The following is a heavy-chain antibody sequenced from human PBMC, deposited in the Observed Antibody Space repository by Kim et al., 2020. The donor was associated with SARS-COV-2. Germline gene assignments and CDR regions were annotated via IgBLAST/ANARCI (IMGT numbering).Heavy chain of an antibody. V-gene: IGHV1-24*01. CDR2: FDPEDGET. D-gene: IGHD3-22*01. J-gene: IGHJ4*02. CDR1: GYTLTELS. Sequence: ASVKVSCKVSGYTLTELSMHWVRQAPGKGLEWMGGFDPEDGETIYAQKFQGRVTMTEDTSTDTAYMDLSSLRSEDTAVYYCATLDSSGYYKXYXXXYWGQGTLVXVSS. CDR3: ATLDSSGYYKXYXXXY.